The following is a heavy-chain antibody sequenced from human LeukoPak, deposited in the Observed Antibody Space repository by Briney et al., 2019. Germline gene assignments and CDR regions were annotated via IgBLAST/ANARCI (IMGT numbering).Heavy chain of an antibody. J-gene: IGHJ3*02. D-gene: IGHD6-13*01. Sequence: SETLSLTCTVSGGSISSSSYYWGWIRQPPGKGLEWIGSIYYSGSTYYNPSLKSRVTISVDTSKNQFSLKLSSVTAADTAVYYCARQAPVNSSSGPRRAFDIWGQGTMVTVSS. V-gene: IGHV4-39*01. CDR3: ARQAPVNSSSGPRRAFDI. CDR1: GGSISSSSYY. CDR2: IYYSGST.